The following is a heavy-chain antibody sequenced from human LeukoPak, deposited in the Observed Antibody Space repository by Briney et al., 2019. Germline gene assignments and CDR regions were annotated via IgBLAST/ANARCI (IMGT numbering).Heavy chain of an antibody. D-gene: IGHD4-17*01. CDR2: IYYSGST. CDR1: GGSISSGGYY. Sequence: PSETLSLTCSVSGGSISSGGYYWSWIRQHPGKDLEWIGYIYYSGSTYYNPSLKSRVIMSVDTSKNQFSLKLSSVTAADTAVYYCARQGALDYGDFYFDYWGQGTLITVSS. J-gene: IGHJ4*02. CDR3: ARQGALDYGDFYFDY. V-gene: IGHV4-31*03.